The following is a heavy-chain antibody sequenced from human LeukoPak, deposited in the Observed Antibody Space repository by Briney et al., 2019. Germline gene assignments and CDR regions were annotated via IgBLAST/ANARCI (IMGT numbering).Heavy chain of an antibody. CDR3: ARLGNYYYYYMDV. Sequence: SETLSLTCAVYGGSFSGYYWSWIRQPPGEGLEWIGEINHSGSTNYNPSLKSRVTISVDTSKNQFSLKLSSVTAADTAVYYCARLGNYYYYYMDVWGKGTTVTVSS. V-gene: IGHV4-34*01. J-gene: IGHJ6*03. CDR1: GGSFSGYY. CDR2: INHSGST.